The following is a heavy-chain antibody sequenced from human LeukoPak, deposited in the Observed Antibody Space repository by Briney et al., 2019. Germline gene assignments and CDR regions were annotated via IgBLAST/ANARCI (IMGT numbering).Heavy chain of an antibody. J-gene: IGHJ4*02. D-gene: IGHD3-10*01. CDR3: ARDVTYYYGSGSYYPFDY. V-gene: IGHV3-21*01. Sequence: PGGSLRLSCAASGFTFSSYEMNWVRQAPGKGLEWVSSISSSSSYIYYADSVKGRFTISRDNAKNSLYLQMNSLRAEDTAVYYCARDVTYYYGSGSYYPFDYWGQGTLVTVSS. CDR2: ISSSSSYI. CDR1: GFTFSSYE.